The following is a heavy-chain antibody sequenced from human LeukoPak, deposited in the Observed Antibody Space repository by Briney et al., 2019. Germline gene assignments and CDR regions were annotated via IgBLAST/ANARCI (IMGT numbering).Heavy chain of an antibody. CDR1: GYTFTSYD. CDR2: MNPNSGNT. D-gene: IGHD6-13*01. J-gene: IGHJ4*02. Sequence: ASVKVSCKASGYTFTSYDINWVRQATGQGLEWMGWMNPNSGNTGYAQKFQGRVTMTEDTSTDTAYMELSSLRSEDTAVYYCATYSSSWYPAPFDYWGQGTLVTVSS. V-gene: IGHV1-8*01. CDR3: ATYSSSWYPAPFDY.